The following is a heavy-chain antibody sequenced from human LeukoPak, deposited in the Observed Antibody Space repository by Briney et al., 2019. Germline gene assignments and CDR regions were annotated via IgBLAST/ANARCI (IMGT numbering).Heavy chain of an antibody. CDR3: ARVPTLVGPTKFDY. CDR2: IYPRDSDT. J-gene: IGHJ4*02. Sequence: GESLKISCKGSGFDFTNYWIAWVRQMPGEGLQWMGFIYPRDSDTRYSPAFQGQVTISADKSINTAYLQWSSLKASDTAMYYCARVPTLVGPTKFDYWGQGTLVTVSS. D-gene: IGHD1-26*01. CDR1: GFDFTNYW. V-gene: IGHV5-51*01.